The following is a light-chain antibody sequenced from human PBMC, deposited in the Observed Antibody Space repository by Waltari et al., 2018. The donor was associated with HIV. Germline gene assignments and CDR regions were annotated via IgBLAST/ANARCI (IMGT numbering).Light chain of an antibody. J-gene: IGLJ2*01. V-gene: IGLV2-23*02. CDR1: SSDVGSYNL. Sequence: QSALTQPASVSGSPGQPITISCTGTSSDVGSYNLVSWYQQHQGKAPKLMIYEVSKRPSGVSNLFSGSKSGNTASLTISGLQAEDEADYYCCSYAGSSTVLFGGGTKLTVL. CDR2: EVS. CDR3: CSYAGSSTVL.